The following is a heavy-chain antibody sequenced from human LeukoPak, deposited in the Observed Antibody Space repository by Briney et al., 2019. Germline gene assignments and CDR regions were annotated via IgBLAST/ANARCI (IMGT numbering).Heavy chain of an antibody. J-gene: IGHJ1*01. D-gene: IGHD3-10*01. CDR2: FDPEDGET. CDR3: ATALGVTMVRGVIIIRTTHRDFQH. CDR1: GYTLTELS. Sequence: GASVKVSCTVSGYTLTELSMHWVRQAPGKGLEWMGGFDPEDGETIYAQKFQGRVTMTEDTSTDTAYMELSSLRSEDTAVYYCATALGVTMVRGVIIIRTTHRDFQHWGQGTLVTVSS. V-gene: IGHV1-24*01.